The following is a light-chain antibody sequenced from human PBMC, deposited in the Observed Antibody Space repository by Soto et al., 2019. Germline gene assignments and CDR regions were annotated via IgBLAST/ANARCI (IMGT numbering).Light chain of an antibody. CDR3: SSYTSSSTLV. J-gene: IGLJ1*01. CDR1: SSDVGGYHY. Sequence: QSVLTQPASVSGSPGRSITISCTGTSSDVGGYHYVSWYQQHPGKAPKLMIYEVSNRPSGVSNRFSGSKSGNTASLTISGRQAEDEADYYCSSYTSSSTLVFGTGTKVTVL. V-gene: IGLV2-14*01. CDR2: EVS.